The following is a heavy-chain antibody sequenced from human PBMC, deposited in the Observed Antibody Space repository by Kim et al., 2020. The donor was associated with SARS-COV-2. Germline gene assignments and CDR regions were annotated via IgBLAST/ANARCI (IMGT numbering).Heavy chain of an antibody. Sequence: SETLSLTCTVSGGSISSSSYYWGWIRQPPGKGLEWIGSIYYSGSTYYNPSLKSRVTISVDTSKNQFSLKLSSVTAADTAVYYCATLRYCSGGSCVRGGPPYNWFDPWGQGTLVTVSS. CDR3: ATLRYCSGGSCVRGGPPYNWFDP. V-gene: IGHV4-39*01. CDR2: IYYSGST. CDR1: GGSISSSSYY. D-gene: IGHD2-15*01. J-gene: IGHJ5*02.